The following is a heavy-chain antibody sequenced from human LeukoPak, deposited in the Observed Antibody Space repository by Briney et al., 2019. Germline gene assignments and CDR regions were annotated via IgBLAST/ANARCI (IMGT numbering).Heavy chain of an antibody. CDR1: GFTFSSYW. CDR3: ARGGFYSNNWSEY. J-gene: IGHJ4*02. D-gene: IGHD6-13*01. V-gene: IGHV3-74*01. Sequence: GGSLRLSCAASGFTFSSYWMHWVRQAPGKGLVWVSHINSDGSSTSYADSVKGRFTISRDNAKNTLFLQINSLRAEDTAVYYCARGGFYSNNWSEYWGQGTLVTVSS. CDR2: INSDGSST.